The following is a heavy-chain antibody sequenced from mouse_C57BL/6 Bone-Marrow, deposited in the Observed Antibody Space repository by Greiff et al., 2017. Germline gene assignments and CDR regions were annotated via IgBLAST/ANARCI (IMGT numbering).Heavy chain of an antibody. CDR1: GFTFSSYA. Sequence: EVQLVESGGGLVKPGGSLKLSCAASGFTFSSYAMSWVRQTPEKRLEWVATISDGGSYTYYPDNVKGRFTISRNNAKNNLYLQMSHLKSEDTAMYYCAGLDYYAIDYWGQGTSVTVSS. CDR2: ISDGGSYT. J-gene: IGHJ4*01. V-gene: IGHV5-4*01. CDR3: AGLDYYAIDY.